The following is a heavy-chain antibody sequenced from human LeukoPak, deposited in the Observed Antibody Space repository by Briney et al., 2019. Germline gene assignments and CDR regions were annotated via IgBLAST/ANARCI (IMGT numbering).Heavy chain of an antibody. Sequence: GRSLRLSCAASGFIFDDYIMHWVRQTPGKGLEWVSGINWRGDGIGYADSVKGRFTISRDNAKNSLYLQMNSLRAEDTAVYYCARDRNDGDPRRAYYYYGMDVWGQGTTVTVSS. CDR2: INWRGDGI. CDR1: GFIFDDYI. D-gene: IGHD3-10*01. V-gene: IGHV3-9*01. J-gene: IGHJ6*02. CDR3: ARDRNDGDPRRAYYYYGMDV.